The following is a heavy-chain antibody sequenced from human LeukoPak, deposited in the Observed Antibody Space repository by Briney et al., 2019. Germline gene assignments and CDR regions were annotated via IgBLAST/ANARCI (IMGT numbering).Heavy chain of an antibody. CDR2: INPNSGDT. D-gene: IGHD3-3*01. V-gene: IGHV1-2*02. CDR1: GYTLTGYY. CDR3: ARDRAYYDFWTPGFDP. J-gene: IGHJ5*02. Sequence: ASVKVSCKASGYTLTGYYMHWVRQAPGQGLEWMGWINPNSGDTNYAQKFQGRVTMTRDTSISTAYMELSRLRSDDTAVYYCARDRAYYDFWTPGFDPWGQGTLVTVSS.